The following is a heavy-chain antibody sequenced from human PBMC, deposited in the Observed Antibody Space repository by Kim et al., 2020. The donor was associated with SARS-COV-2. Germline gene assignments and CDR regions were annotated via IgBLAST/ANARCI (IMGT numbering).Heavy chain of an antibody. Sequence: GGSLRLSCAASGFTFSSYSMNWVRQAPGKGLEWVSSISSSSSYIYYAASVKGRFTISRDNAKNSLYLQMNSLRAEDTAVYYCARDRSSGITIFGVPKSLYYYYGMDVWGPGTTVTVSS. CDR3: ARDRSSGITIFGVPKSLYYYYGMDV. J-gene: IGHJ6*02. CDR2: ISSSSSYI. D-gene: IGHD3-3*01. CDR1: GFTFSSYS. V-gene: IGHV3-21*01.